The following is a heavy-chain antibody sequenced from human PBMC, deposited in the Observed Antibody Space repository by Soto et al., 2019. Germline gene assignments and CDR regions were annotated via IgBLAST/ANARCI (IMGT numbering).Heavy chain of an antibody. CDR2: IYSGGST. Sequence: GGSLRLSCAVSGFTVSNNYMIWVRQAPGKGLEGVSVIYSGGSTYYADSVKGRFTISRDSSKNTLYLQMNSLRAEDTAMYYCARSWGYLDYWGQGTLVTVSS. D-gene: IGHD3-16*01. CDR3: ARSWGYLDY. V-gene: IGHV3-53*01. CDR1: GFTVSNNY. J-gene: IGHJ4*02.